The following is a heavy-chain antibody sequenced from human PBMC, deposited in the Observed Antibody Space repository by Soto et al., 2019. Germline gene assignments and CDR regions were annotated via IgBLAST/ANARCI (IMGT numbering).Heavy chain of an antibody. CDR3: TRDRVMWELGRYYYYGMDV. CDR2: IRSKAYGGTT. V-gene: IGHV3-49*03. CDR1: GFTFGDYA. Sequence: LRLSCTASGFTFGDYAMSWFRQAPGKGLEWVGFIRSKAYGGTTEYAASVKGRFTISRDDSKSIAYLQMNSLKTEDTAVYYCTRDRVMWELGRYYYYGMDVWGQGTTVTVSS. J-gene: IGHJ6*02. D-gene: IGHD1-26*01.